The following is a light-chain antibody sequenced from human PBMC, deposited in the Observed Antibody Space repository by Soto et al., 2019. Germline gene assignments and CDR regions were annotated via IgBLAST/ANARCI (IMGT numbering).Light chain of an antibody. CDR1: QSVGSDF. CDR3: QHFGNSLWT. Sequence: EIVLTQSPGTLSLSPGERATLSCRASQSVGSDFLAWYQQRPGQPPRILIFGASGRATGIPDRFSGSGSGTDFTLTISRLEPEDFAVYYCQHFGNSLWTFGQGTKVEI. J-gene: IGKJ1*01. V-gene: IGKV3-20*01. CDR2: GAS.